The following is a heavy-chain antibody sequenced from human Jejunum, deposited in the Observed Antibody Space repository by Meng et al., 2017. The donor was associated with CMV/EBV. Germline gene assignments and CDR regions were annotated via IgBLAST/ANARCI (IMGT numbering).Heavy chain of an antibody. CDR2: IYYSGST. D-gene: IGHD3-3*01. CDR3: ARDLESEQRDYGLDV. V-gene: IGHV4-59*01. Sequence: SGGSISSYYWNWIRQPPGKGLEWIAYIYYSGSTNYNPSLKSRVTISVDTSKNHFSLKLSSMTAADTAVYYCARDLESEQRDYGLDVWGQGTTVTVSS. CDR1: GGSISSYY. J-gene: IGHJ6*02.